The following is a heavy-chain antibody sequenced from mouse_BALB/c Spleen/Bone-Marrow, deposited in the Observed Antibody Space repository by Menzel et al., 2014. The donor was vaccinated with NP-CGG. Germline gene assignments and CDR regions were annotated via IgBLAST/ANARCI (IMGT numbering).Heavy chain of an antibody. CDR2: INPSNGRT. J-gene: IGHJ2*01. CDR1: GYTFTSYW. D-gene: IGHD1-1*01. Sequence: VQVVESGAELVKPGASVKLSCKASGYTFTSYWMHWVKQRPGQGLEWIGEINPSNGRTNYNEKFKSKATLTVGKSSSTAYMQLSSLTSEDSAVYYCARRATTVVATDYWGQGTTLTVSS. V-gene: IGHV1S81*02. CDR3: ARRATTVVATDY.